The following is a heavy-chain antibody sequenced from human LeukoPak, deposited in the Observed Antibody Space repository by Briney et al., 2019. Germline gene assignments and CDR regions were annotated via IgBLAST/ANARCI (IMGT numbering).Heavy chain of an antibody. CDR1: GGTFSSYA. D-gene: IGHD3-22*01. J-gene: IGHJ3*02. Sequence: SVKVSCKASGGTFSSYAISWVRQAPGQGLEWMGGIIPIFGTANYAQKFQGRVTITTDESTSTAYMELSSLRAGDTAVYYCARYYYDSNGSPAFDIWGQGTMVTVSS. V-gene: IGHV1-69*05. CDR2: IIPIFGTA. CDR3: ARYYYDSNGSPAFDI.